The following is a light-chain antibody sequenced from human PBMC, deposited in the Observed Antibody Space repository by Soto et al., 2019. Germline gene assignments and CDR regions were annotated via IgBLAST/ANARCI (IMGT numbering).Light chain of an antibody. CDR3: ETWDSNTHKV. V-gene: IGLV4-60*02. CDR1: SGHSSYI. Sequence: QPVLTQSSSASASLGSSVKLTCTLSSGHSSYIIAWHQQQPGKAPRYLMKLEGSGSYNKGSGVPDRFSGSSSGADRYLTISNLQFEDEADYYCETWDSNTHKVFDGGTKLTVL. J-gene: IGLJ3*02. CDR2: LEGSGSY.